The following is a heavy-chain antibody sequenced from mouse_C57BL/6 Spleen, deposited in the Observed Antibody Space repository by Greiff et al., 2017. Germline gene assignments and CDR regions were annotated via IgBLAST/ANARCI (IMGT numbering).Heavy chain of an antibody. CDR1: GFTFSDYG. V-gene: IGHV5-17*01. D-gene: IGHD2-4*01. CDR3: AREYDYDDYFDY. Sequence: DVQLVESGGGLVKPGGSLKLSCAASGFTFSDYGMHWVRQAPEKGLEWVAYISSGSSTIYYADTVKGRFTISRDNAKNTLFLQMTSLRSEDTAMYYCAREYDYDDYFDYWGQGTTLTVSS. J-gene: IGHJ2*01. CDR2: ISSGSSTI.